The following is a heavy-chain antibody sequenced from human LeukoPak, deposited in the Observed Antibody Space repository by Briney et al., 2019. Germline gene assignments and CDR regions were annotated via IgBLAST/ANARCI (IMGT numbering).Heavy chain of an antibody. CDR3: ATVSDYGDYSFDY. J-gene: IGHJ4*02. D-gene: IGHD4-17*01. CDR1: GGTFSSYA. V-gene: IGHV1-69*06. CDR2: IIPIFGTA. Sequence: SVKVSCKASGGTFSSYAISWVRQAPGQGLEWMGGIIPIFGTANYAQKFQGRVTMTEDTSTDTAYMELSSLRSEDTAVYYCATVSDYGDYSFDYWGQGTLVTVSS.